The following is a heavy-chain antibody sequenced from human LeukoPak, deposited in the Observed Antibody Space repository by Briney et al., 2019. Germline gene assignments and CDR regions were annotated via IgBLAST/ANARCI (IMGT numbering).Heavy chain of an antibody. CDR2: INTNTGNP. CDR3: ARDLSGDYNWFDP. CDR1: GYTFTSYA. J-gene: IGHJ5*02. V-gene: IGHV7-4-1*02. D-gene: IGHD4-17*01. Sequence: ASVKVSCKASGYTFTSYAMNWVRQAPGQGLEWMGWINTNTGNPTYAQGFTGRFVFSLDTSVNTAYLRISSLKSEDTAVYYCARDLSGDYNWFDPWGRGTLVTVSS.